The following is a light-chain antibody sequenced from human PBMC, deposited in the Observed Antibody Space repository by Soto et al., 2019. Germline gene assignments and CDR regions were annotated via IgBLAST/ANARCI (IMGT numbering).Light chain of an antibody. CDR2: AAS. Sequence: IQMTQSPSSLSASAGDRVTITCRAGQNIDTYLNWYQQKPGKAPKILIYAASRLQSGVPSRFSGSGSGTSFTLTISSLQPEDFATYYCQQSYSVQYSFGQGTTLAIK. J-gene: IGKJ2*03. CDR1: QNIDTY. V-gene: IGKV1-39*01. CDR3: QQSYSVQYS.